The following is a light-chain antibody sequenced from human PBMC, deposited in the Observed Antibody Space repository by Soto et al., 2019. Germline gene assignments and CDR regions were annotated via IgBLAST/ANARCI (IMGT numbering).Light chain of an antibody. J-gene: IGLJ1*01. CDR2: EGS. Sequence: QSVQTQPASVSGSPGQSITISCTGTSSDVGSYNLVSWYQQHPGKAPKLMIYEGSKRPSGVSNRFSGSKSGNTASLTISGLQAEDEADYYCCSYAGSSLPNYVFGTGTKVTVL. CDR1: SSDVGSYNL. CDR3: CSYAGSSLPNYV. V-gene: IGLV2-23*01.